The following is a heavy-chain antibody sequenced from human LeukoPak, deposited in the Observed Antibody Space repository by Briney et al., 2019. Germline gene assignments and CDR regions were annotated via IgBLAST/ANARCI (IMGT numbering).Heavy chain of an antibody. Sequence: ASVKVSCKASGYSFTGYYIYWVRQAPGQGLEWMGWINPNTGGTNYAQKFQGRVTMTRDTSISTAYMELSSLRSEDTAVYYCARTRRIVVVPAARAKNYYYYYMDVWGKGTTVTVSS. V-gene: IGHV1-2*02. CDR3: ARTRRIVVVPAARAKNYYYYYMDV. D-gene: IGHD2-2*01. CDR1: GYSFTGYY. J-gene: IGHJ6*03. CDR2: INPNTGGT.